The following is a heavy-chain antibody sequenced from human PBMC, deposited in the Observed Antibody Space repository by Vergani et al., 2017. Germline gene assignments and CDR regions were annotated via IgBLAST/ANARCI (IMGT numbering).Heavy chain of an antibody. CDR3: ATQSCVTLGGQIGYFGE. Sequence: VQPVEAGGGIVKPGGSLRLFCVGSGFTSCYHGMQWVRQAPGKGLEGVAVISYDGTQKYYADSVKGRFTISRENSKSTLYLQMNSLRTHDTAVYYCATQSCVTLGGQIGYFGEWGQGAHVTVS. D-gene: IGHD3-16*01. J-gene: IGHJ1*01. CDR1: GFTSCYHG. V-gene: IGHV3-30*03. CDR2: ISYDGTQK.